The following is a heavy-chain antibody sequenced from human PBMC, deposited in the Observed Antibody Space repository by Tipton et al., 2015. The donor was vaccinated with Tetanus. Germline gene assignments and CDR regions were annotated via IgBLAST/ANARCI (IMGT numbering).Heavy chain of an antibody. Sequence: QVQLVQSGAEVKKPGASVKVSCKASGYTFTGYYIYWVRQAPGQGLEWMGWIDPNSGGTVYAQKFQSRVTMTRDTSISTAYMELRSLRSDDTAVYYCARDRGDYIYYGMDVWGPGTTVTVS. CDR3: ARDRGDYIYYGMDV. V-gene: IGHV1-2*02. J-gene: IGHJ6*02. CDR1: GYTFTGYY. D-gene: IGHD3-22*01. CDR2: IDPNSGGT.